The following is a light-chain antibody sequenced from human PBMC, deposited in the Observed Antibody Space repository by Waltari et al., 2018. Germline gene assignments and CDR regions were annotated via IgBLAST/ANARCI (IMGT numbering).Light chain of an antibody. V-gene: IGKV3-11*01. CDR3: QQRSNWPSRT. Sequence: DIVWTQSPATLSLSPGARATLSCRARQSVSSYLAWYQQKPGQAPRLLIYDASNRATGIPARFSGSGSGTDFTLTISSLEPEDYAVYYCQQRSNWPSRTFGQGTKVEIK. CDR2: DAS. CDR1: QSVSSY. J-gene: IGKJ1*01.